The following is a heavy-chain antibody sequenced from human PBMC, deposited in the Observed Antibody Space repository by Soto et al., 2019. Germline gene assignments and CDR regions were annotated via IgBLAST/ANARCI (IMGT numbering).Heavy chain of an antibody. D-gene: IGHD4-4*01. CDR1: GFIFTSYG. CDR3: VPGTTEGLDP. Sequence: QVQLVESGGGVVQPGRSLRLSCAASGFIFTSYGMHWVRQAPGKGLEWVAVISYDGSKKYYADSVKGRFTISRDNSKNTLDLQMNSLRGEDTAVYYCVPGTTEGLDPWGQGTLVTVSS. V-gene: IGHV3-30*03. CDR2: ISYDGSKK. J-gene: IGHJ5*02.